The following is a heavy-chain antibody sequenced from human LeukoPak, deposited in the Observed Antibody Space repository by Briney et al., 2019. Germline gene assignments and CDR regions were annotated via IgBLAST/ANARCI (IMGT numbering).Heavy chain of an antibody. D-gene: IGHD5-24*01. Sequence: SVKVSCKASGGTFSSYAISWVRQAPGQGLEWMGGIIPIFGTANYAQKFQGRVTITVDESTSTAYMELSSLRSEDTAVYYCARDIEMATSYFDYWGQGTLVTVSS. CDR1: GGTFSSYA. J-gene: IGHJ4*02. CDR2: IIPIFGTA. V-gene: IGHV1-69*13. CDR3: ARDIEMATSYFDY.